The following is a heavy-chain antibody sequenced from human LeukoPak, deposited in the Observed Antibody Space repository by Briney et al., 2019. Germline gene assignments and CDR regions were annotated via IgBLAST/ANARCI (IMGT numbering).Heavy chain of an antibody. CDR3: ARDMGIQLWPLFDY. D-gene: IGHD5-18*01. V-gene: IGHV4-31*11. J-gene: IGHJ4*02. CDR1: GGSISSGGYS. CDR2: IYYSGST. Sequence: PSETLSLTCAVSGGSISSGGYSWSWIRQHPGKGLEWIGYIYYSGSTYYNPSLKSRVTISVDTSKNQFSLKLSSVTAADTAVYYCARDMGIQLWPLFDYWGQGTLVTVSS.